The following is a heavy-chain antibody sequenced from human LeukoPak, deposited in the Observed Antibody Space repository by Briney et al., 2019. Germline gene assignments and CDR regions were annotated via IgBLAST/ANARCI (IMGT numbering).Heavy chain of an antibody. CDR1: GFTFSNAC. CDR2: ISGSGGST. CDR3: AKDLRNSDLANSYFDY. J-gene: IGHJ4*02. Sequence: GGSLRLSCAASGFTFSNACMSWVRQAPGKGLEWVSTISGSGGSTYYADSVKGRFTLSRDNSKNTLYLQMNSLRAEDTAVYYCAKDLRNSDLANSYFDYWGQGTLVTVSS. D-gene: IGHD1-1*01. V-gene: IGHV3-23*01.